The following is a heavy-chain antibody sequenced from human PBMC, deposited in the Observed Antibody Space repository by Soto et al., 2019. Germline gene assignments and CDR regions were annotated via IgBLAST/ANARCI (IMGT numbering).Heavy chain of an antibody. Sequence: SETLSLTCAVSGGSISSSNWWSWVRQPPGKGLEWIGEIYHSGSTNYNPSLKSRVTISVDKSKNQFSLKLSSVTAADTAVYYCSYSSSWLHYYGMDVWGQGTTVTVSS. CDR1: GGSISSSNW. CDR3: SYSSSWLHYYGMDV. CDR2: IYHSGST. D-gene: IGHD6-13*01. J-gene: IGHJ6*02. V-gene: IGHV4-4*02.